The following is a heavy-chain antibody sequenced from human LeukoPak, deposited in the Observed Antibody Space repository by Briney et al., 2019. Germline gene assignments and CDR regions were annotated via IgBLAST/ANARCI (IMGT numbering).Heavy chain of an antibody. V-gene: IGHV1-69*13. CDR1: GGTFSSYA. Sequence: SVKVSCEASGGTFSSYAISWVRQAPGQGLEWMGGIIPIFGTANYAQKFQGRVTITADESTSTAYMELSSLRSEDTAVYYCARVLKRTXAPWYXFDYWXQGTLVTVSS. D-gene: IGHD1-1*01. CDR2: IIPIFGTA. J-gene: IGHJ4*02. CDR3: ARVLKRTXAPWYXFDY.